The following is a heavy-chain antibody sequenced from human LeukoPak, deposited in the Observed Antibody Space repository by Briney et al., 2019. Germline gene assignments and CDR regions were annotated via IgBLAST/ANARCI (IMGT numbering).Heavy chain of an antibody. V-gene: IGHV4-34*01. J-gene: IGHJ5*02. D-gene: IGHD3-22*01. CDR3: ARDYYDSSGYYGKWTWFDP. Sequence: PSETLSLTCAVYGGSFSGYYWSWIRQPPGKGLEWIGEINHSGSTNYNPSLKSRVTMSVDTSKNQFSLRLSSVTAADTAVYFCARDYYDSSGYYGKWTWFDPWGQGTLVTVSS. CDR2: INHSGST. CDR1: GGSFSGYY.